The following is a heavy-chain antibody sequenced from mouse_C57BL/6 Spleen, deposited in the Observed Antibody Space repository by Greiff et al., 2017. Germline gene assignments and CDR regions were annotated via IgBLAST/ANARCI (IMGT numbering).Heavy chain of an antibody. CDR3: ARHGKGWYFDV. J-gene: IGHJ1*03. CDR2: ITSDGGST. D-gene: IGHD2-1*01. CDR1: EYEFPSHD. V-gene: IGHV5-2*01. Sequence: EVQVVESGGGLVQPGESLKLSCESNEYEFPSHDMSWVRKTPEQRLELVAAITSDGGSTYSPDTMKSRFISTGNDTKKTLYLQMSSLMSEDTALYYGARHGKGWYFDVWGTGTTVTVSS.